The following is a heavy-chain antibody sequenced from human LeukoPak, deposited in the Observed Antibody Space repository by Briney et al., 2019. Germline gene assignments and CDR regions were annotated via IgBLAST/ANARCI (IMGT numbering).Heavy chain of an antibody. J-gene: IGHJ4*02. D-gene: IGHD6-13*01. V-gene: IGHV3-66*01. Sequence: GGSLRLSCAASGFTVSSNYMSWVRQAPGKGLEWVSVIYSGGSTYYADSVKGRFTISRDNSKNTLYLQMYSLRAEDTAVYYCARGGGIAAAGPLFDYWGQGTLVTVSS. CDR3: ARGGGIAAAGPLFDY. CDR2: IYSGGST. CDR1: GFTVSSNY.